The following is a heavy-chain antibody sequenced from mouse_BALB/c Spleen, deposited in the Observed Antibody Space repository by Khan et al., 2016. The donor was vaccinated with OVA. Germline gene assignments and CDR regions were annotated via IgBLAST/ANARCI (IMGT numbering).Heavy chain of an antibody. J-gene: IGHJ3*01. Sequence: EVKLVESGGDLVKPGGSLKLSCAASGFTFSSYSMSWVRQTPDKRLEWVTTISSVGDYTYYPDSVKGRFTISRDNAKNTLYLQMSSLKSEDTAMYYCARHLTGSFVYWGQGTLVTVSA. V-gene: IGHV5-6*01. CDR2: ISSVGDYT. CDR1: GFTFSSYS. D-gene: IGHD4-1*01. CDR3: ARHLTGSFVY.